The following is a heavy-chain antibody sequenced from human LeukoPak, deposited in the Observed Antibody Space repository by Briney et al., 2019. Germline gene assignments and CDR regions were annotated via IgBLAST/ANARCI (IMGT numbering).Heavy chain of an antibody. Sequence: PGGSLRLSYAASGFTFSSYSMNWVRQAPGKGLEWVSSISSSSSYIYYADSVKGRFTISRDNAKNSLYLQMNSLRAEDTAVYYCARADSSSSDYFDYWGQGTLVTVSS. CDR1: GFTFSSYS. V-gene: IGHV3-21*01. J-gene: IGHJ4*02. CDR2: ISSSSSYI. CDR3: ARADSSSSDYFDY. D-gene: IGHD6-6*01.